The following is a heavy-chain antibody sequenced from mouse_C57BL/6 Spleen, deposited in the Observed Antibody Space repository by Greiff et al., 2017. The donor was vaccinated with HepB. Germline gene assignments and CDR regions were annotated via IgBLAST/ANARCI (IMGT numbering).Heavy chain of an antibody. CDR2: IDPSDSYT. CDR3: ARPNYYGSSPGWFAY. Sequence: VQLQQPGAELVKPGASVKLSCKASGYTFTSYWMQWVKQRPGQGLEWIGEIDPSDSYTNYNQKFKGKATLTVDTSSSTAYMQLSSLTAEDSAVYYCARPNYYGSSPGWFAYWGQGTLVTVSA. CDR1: GYTFTSYW. V-gene: IGHV1-50*01. D-gene: IGHD1-1*01. J-gene: IGHJ3*01.